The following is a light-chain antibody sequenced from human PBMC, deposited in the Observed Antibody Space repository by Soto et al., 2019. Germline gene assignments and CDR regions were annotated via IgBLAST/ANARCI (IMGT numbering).Light chain of an antibody. CDR3: QQRSIWPRNT. V-gene: IGKV3-11*01. CDR1: QSVGSY. J-gene: IGKJ2*01. Sequence: EIVLTQSPATLSLSSGERATFSCRATQSVGSYLAWYQQKPGQPPRLLIYDASNRATGIPASFSGSVSGTDFTLTISSLEPEDVAVYYCQQRSIWPRNTFGLGTKLEIK. CDR2: DAS.